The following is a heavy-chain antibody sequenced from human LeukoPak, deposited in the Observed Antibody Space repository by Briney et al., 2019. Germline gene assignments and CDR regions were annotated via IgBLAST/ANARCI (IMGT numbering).Heavy chain of an antibody. CDR1: GYTFTSYG. CDR3: ARSQQLYYYYYYYIDV. D-gene: IGHD6-13*01. Sequence: GASVKVSCKASGYTFTSYGISWVRQAPGQGLEWMGWISAYNGNTNYAQKLQGRVTMTTDTSTSTAYMELRSLRSDDTAVYYCARSQQLYYYYYYYIDVWGKGTTVTVSS. J-gene: IGHJ6*03. V-gene: IGHV1-18*01. CDR2: ISAYNGNT.